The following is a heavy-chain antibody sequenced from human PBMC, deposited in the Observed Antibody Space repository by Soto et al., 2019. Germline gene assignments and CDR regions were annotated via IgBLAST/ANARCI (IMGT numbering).Heavy chain of an antibody. Sequence: QLQLQESGPGLVKPSQTLTLTCLVNGASISRGHYSWNWIRQSPGKGLEWLGYIYASGSTQNNPSLQTRATISVDTSQNHFSLSLISVTPADSGVYYCAREGPGKVGFDFWGPGTLVSVSS. V-gene: IGHV4-30-4*01. CDR1: GASISRGHYS. J-gene: IGHJ4*02. CDR2: IYASGST. CDR3: AREGPGKVGFDF. D-gene: IGHD3-10*01.